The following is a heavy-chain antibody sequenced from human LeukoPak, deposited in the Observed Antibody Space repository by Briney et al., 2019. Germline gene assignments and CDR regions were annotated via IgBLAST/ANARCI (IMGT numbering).Heavy chain of an antibody. J-gene: IGHJ4*02. Sequence: GGSLRLSCAASGFTFSNYWMPWVRQAPGKGLVWVSRISGDGSRTSYADSVKGRFTISRDNAKNTLYLQMNSLRAEDTAIFYCARVRDGSGSFDYWGQGTLVTVS. V-gene: IGHV3-74*01. CDR1: GFTFSNYW. D-gene: IGHD3-10*01. CDR3: ARVRDGSGSFDY. CDR2: ISGDGSRT.